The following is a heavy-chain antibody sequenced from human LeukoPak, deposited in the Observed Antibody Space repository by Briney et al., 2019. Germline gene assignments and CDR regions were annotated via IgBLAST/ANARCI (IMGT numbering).Heavy chain of an antibody. CDR2: IYYSGSA. V-gene: IGHV4-39*01. J-gene: IGHJ4*02. CDR1: GGSISSSSYY. CDR3: ARWCIAVAGTAADY. D-gene: IGHD6-19*01. Sequence: PSETLSLTCTVSGGSISSSSYYWGWIRQPPGKGLEWIGSIYYSGSAYYNPSLKSRVTISVDTSKNQFSLKLSSVTAADTAVYYCARWCIAVAGTAADYWGQGTLVTVSS.